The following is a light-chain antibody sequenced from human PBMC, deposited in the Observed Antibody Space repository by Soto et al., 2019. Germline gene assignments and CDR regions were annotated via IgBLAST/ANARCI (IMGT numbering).Light chain of an antibody. CDR1: QIVSSSY. V-gene: IGKV3-20*01. J-gene: IGKJ4*01. Sequence: EIVLAHSPCTLSLSPLESATLSFMSSQIVSSSYLAWYQQKPGQAPRLLIYGASNRAAGIPDRFSGSGSGTDFTLTISRLEPEDFAVYYCQQYASSLLTFGGGTKVDIK. CDR3: QQYASSLLT. CDR2: GAS.